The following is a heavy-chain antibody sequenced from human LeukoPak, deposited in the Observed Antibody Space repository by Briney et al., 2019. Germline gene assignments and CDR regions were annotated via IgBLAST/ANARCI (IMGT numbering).Heavy chain of an antibody. Sequence: GGSLRLSCAASGFTFSSYAMGWVRQAPGKGLEWVSAISGSGGSTYYADSVKGRFTISRDNSKNTLYLQMNSLRAEDTAVYYCAKVVRYYDSSGISGGWGQGTLVTVSS. V-gene: IGHV3-23*01. D-gene: IGHD3-22*01. CDR1: GFTFSSYA. J-gene: IGHJ4*02. CDR3: AKVVRYYDSSGISGG. CDR2: ISGSGGST.